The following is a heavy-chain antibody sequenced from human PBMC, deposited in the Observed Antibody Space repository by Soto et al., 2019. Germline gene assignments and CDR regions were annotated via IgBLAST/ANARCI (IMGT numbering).Heavy chain of an antibody. CDR1: GFTFSSYS. Sequence: GGSLRLSCAASGFTFSSYSMNWVRQAPGKGLEWVSSISSSSSYIYYADSVKGRFTISRDNAKNSLYLQMNSLRAEDTAVYYCARDPPESYGMDVWGQGTTVTVSS. CDR2: ISSSSSYI. CDR3: ARDPPESYGMDV. V-gene: IGHV3-21*01. J-gene: IGHJ6*02.